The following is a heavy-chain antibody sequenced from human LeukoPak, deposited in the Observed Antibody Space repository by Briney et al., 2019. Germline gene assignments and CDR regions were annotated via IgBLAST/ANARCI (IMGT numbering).Heavy chain of an antibody. Sequence: GGSLRLPCAASGFTVNTNYMTWVRQAPGKGLEWVAVIYSGGITYYADSVKGRFTISRDNSKNTLYLQMNSLRPEDTAIYFCARGHSSGSNWGQGTLVSVSS. V-gene: IGHV3-66*02. CDR1: GFTVNTNY. D-gene: IGHD6-19*01. CDR3: ARGHSSGSN. J-gene: IGHJ4*02. CDR2: IYSGGIT.